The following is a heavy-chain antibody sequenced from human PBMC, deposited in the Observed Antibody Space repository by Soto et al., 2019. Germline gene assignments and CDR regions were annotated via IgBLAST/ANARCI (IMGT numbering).Heavy chain of an antibody. Sequence: EVHLVESGGGLVKPGRSLRLSCAASKFAFEDYAMHWVRRAPGKGLEWVSGINYSGMDRAYADAVKGRFTISRDNAKNSLYLKMNSLRAEDTAFYYFVKSLHPRLDLYFDLWGRGTLVTVS. V-gene: IGHV3-9*01. CDR1: KFAFEDYA. D-gene: IGHD6-25*01. CDR3: VKSLHPRLDLYFDL. J-gene: IGHJ2*01. CDR2: INYSGMDR.